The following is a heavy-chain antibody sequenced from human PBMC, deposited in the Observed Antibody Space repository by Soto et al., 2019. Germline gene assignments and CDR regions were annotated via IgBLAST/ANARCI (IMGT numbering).Heavy chain of an antibody. CDR3: AREAATRVFGY. D-gene: IGHD6-13*01. Sequence: PSETLSLTCTVSGGSISSYYWSWIRQPPGKGLEWIGYIYYSGSTNYNPSLKSRVTISVDTSKNQFSLKLSSVTAADTAVYYCAREAATRVFGYWGQGTLVTVSS. J-gene: IGHJ4*02. CDR1: GGSISSYY. CDR2: IYYSGST. V-gene: IGHV4-59*01.